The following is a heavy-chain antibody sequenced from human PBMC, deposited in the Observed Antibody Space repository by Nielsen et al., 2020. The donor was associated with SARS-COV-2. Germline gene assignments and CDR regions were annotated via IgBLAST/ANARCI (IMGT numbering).Heavy chain of an antibody. J-gene: IGHJ5*02. V-gene: IGHV4-4*02. CDR1: GDSVSSHDW. CDR3: ASVYIVAVAGTGWFDP. Sequence: SETLSLTCAVSGDSVSSHDWWTWVRQSPGKGLEWIGEVSHSGSTNYNPSLKSRVTLSMDKSKNQFSLKLSSVTAADTAVYYCASVYIVAVAGTGWFDPWGQGTLVTVSS. CDR2: VSHSGST. D-gene: IGHD6-19*01.